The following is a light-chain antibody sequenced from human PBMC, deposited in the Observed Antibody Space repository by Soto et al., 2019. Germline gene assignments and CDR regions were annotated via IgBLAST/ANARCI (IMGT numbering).Light chain of an antibody. J-gene: IGKJ2*01. Sequence: DIQMTQSPSSLSAAAGDRVTITCRASQSISHYLNWYQQKPGKAPKLLLYGASTLQSGVPSRFSGSGSGTDFTLAIDILQPEDFATYYYQQSYTFPYTFGQGTKLEIK. V-gene: IGKV1-39*01. CDR1: QSISHY. CDR3: QQSYTFPYT. CDR2: GAS.